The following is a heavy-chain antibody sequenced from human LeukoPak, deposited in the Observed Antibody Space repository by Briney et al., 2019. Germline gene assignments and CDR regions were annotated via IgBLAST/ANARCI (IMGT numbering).Heavy chain of an antibody. J-gene: IGHJ3*02. CDR1: GFTFDDYA. CDR3: AKGIGAAAAPDAFDI. Sequence: GGSLRLSCAASGFTFDDYAMHWVRQAPGKGLEWVSGISWNSGSIGYADSVKGRFTISRDNAKNSLYLQMNSLRAEDTALYYCAKGIGAAAAPDAFDIWGQGTMVTVSS. D-gene: IGHD6-13*01. V-gene: IGHV3-9*01. CDR2: ISWNSGSI.